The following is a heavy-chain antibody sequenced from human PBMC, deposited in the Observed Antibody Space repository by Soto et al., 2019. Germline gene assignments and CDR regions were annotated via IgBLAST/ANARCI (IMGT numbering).Heavy chain of an antibody. CDR1: GFTFSSYA. J-gene: IGHJ3*02. D-gene: IGHD3-22*01. Sequence: GGSLRLSCAASGFTFSSYAMSWVRQAPGKGLEWVSAISGSGGSTYYADSVKGRFTISRDNSKSTLYLQMNSLRAEDTAVYYCAKEGGRDYDSSGYYPVKAFDIWGQGTMVTVS. V-gene: IGHV3-23*01. CDR2: ISGSGGST. CDR3: AKEGGRDYDSSGYYPVKAFDI.